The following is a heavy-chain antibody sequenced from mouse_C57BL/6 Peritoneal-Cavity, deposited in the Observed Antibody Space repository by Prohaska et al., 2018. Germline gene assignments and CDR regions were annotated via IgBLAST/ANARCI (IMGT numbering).Heavy chain of an antibody. Sequence: LQQSDAELVKPGASVKISCKVSGYTFTDHTIHWMKQRPEQGLEWIGYIYPRDGSTKYNEKFKRKATLTADNSSSTADMQLNCLTSEDSAVYCGARESYDYDNYWGQGTTLTVSS. D-gene: IGHD2-4*01. CDR3: ARESYDYDNY. CDR1: GYTFTDHT. J-gene: IGHJ2*01. CDR2: IYPRDGST. V-gene: IGHV1-78*01.